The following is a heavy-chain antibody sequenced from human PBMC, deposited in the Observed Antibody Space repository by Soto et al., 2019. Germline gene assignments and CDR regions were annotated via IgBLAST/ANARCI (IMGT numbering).Heavy chain of an antibody. D-gene: IGHD2-2*01. CDR2: IGPNPTNT. Sequence: EVQLLESGGGLVQPGGSLRLSCAASGFPFSATGILWVRQPPGGGLEWVSAIGPNPTNTKYTDSVKGRFTISRDNSKSTGFLQMTNLRAEDTALYYCTTARHCSSDACPAAEWGQGTLITVSS. CDR1: GFPFSATG. CDR3: TTARHCSSDACPAAE. V-gene: IGHV3-23*05. J-gene: IGHJ4*02.